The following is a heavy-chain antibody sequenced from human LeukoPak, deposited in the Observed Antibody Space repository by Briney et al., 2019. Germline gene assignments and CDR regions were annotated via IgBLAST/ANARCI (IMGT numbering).Heavy chain of an antibody. CDR2: IRSDGTT. D-gene: IGHD4-17*01. Sequence: GGSLRLSCAASGFIASNKYMSWVRQAPGKGLEWVSTIRSDGTTDYADSVKGRFTISRDDSKNTLYLQMNSLRVEDTAVYSCARRRGGYGEGELGYWGQGTLVTVSS. CDR1: GFIASNKY. CDR3: ARRRGGYGEGELGY. V-gene: IGHV3-66*04. J-gene: IGHJ4*02.